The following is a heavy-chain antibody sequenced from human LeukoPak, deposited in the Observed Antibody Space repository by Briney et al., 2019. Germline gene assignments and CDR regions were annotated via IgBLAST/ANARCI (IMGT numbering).Heavy chain of an antibody. CDR3: ASLYYDSSGYLS. CDR2: ISSSSSTI. J-gene: IGHJ4*02. V-gene: IGHV3-48*01. CDR1: GFTFSSYS. D-gene: IGHD3-22*01. Sequence: GGSLRLSCAASGFTFSSYSMNWVRQAPGKGLEWVSYISSSSSTIYYADSVKGRFTISRDNAKNSLYLQMNSLRAEDTAVYYCASLYYDSSGYLSWGQGTLVTVSS.